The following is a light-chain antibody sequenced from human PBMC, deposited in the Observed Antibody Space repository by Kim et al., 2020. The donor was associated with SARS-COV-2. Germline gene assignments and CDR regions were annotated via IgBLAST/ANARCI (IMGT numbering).Light chain of an antibody. CDR3: SSYTSSTTLV. CDR1: SSDVGGYEY. V-gene: IGLV2-14*03. Sequence: GQSITIYCTGTSSDVGGYEYVSWYQQHPGSAPKLMMYDVSDRPSGVSNRFSGSKSGNTASLSISGLQAADEADYYCSSYTSSTTLVFGTGTKVTVL. CDR2: DVS. J-gene: IGLJ1*01.